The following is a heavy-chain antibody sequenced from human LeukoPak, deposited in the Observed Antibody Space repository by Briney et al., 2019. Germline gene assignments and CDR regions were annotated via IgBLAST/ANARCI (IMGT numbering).Heavy chain of an antibody. V-gene: IGHV4-39*07. J-gene: IGHJ4*02. CDR1: GGSISSSSYY. D-gene: IGHD4-17*01. CDR2: IYYSGST. Sequence: PSETLSLTRTVSGGSISSSSYYWGWIRQPPGKGLEWIGSIYYSGSTYYNPSLKSRVTISVDTSKNQFSLKLSSVTAADTAVYYCARGSGPYGPFDYWGQGTLVTVSS. CDR3: ARGSGPYGPFDY.